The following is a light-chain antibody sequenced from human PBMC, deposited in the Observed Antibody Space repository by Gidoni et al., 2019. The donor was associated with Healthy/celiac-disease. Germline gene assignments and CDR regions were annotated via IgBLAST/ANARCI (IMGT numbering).Light chain of an antibody. CDR1: QSVLYSSNNKNY. V-gene: IGKV4-1*01. CDR3: QQYYSSPYT. Sequence: DIVMTQSPDSLAVSLGERATINSKSSQSVLYSSNNKNYLAWYQQKPGQPPKLLIYWASTRESGVADRFCSSGSGTDVSLTISSLQAEDVAVYYCQQYYSSPYTFGEGTKLEIK. CDR2: WAS. J-gene: IGKJ2*01.